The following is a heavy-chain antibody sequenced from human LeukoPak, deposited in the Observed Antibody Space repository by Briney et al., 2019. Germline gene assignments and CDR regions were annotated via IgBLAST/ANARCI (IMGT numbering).Heavy chain of an antibody. CDR1: GGSISGYY. J-gene: IGHJ6*04. CDR2: IYSSGST. D-gene: IGHD6-6*01. V-gene: IGHV4-4*09. CDR3: ARFTYTTRPSDV. Sequence: SETLSLTCSVSGGSISGYYWSWIRQPPGQTLEWIGYIYSSGSTNYNPSLQSRVTMSVDTSMNHFSLRLSSVTAADTAVCYCARFTYTTRPSDVWGKGTTVTVSS.